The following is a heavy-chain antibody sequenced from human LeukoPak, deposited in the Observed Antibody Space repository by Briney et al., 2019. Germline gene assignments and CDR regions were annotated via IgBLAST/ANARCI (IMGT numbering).Heavy chain of an antibody. D-gene: IGHD4-17*01. CDR3: ARALNDYGDYMVRWFDP. V-gene: IGHV4-59*01. CDR1: GGSISSYY. Sequence: KPSETLSLTCTVPGGSISSYYWSWIRQPPGKGLEWIRYIYYSGSTNYNPSLKSRVTISVDTSKNQFSLKLSSVTAADTAVYYCARALNDYGDYMVRWFDPWGQGTLVTVSS. J-gene: IGHJ5*02. CDR2: IYYSGST.